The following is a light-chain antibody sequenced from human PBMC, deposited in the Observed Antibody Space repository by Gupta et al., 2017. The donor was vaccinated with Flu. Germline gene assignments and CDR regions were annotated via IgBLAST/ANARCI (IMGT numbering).Light chain of an antibody. V-gene: IGLV3-21*02. Sequence: SSVLTQPPSLSVAPGLTAKITCAGNNIGRETVHWYQQKPGQAPVLVVCDDSDRPSGIPERFSGSNSGNTATLTISRVEDGDEADYYCQVWDTNNDHWVFGGGTMLTVL. CDR1: NIGRET. J-gene: IGLJ3*02. CDR3: QVWDTNNDHWV. CDR2: DDS.